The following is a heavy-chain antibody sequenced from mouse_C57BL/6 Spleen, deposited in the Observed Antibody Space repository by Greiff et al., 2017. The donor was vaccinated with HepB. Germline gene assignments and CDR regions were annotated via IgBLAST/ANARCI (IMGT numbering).Heavy chain of an antibody. CDR2: ILPGSGST. J-gene: IGHJ4*01. D-gene: IGHD1-1*01. Sequence: QVQLKQSGAELMKPGASVKLSCKATGYTFTGYWIEWVKQRPGHGLEWIGEILPGSGSTNYNEKFKGKATFTADTSSNTAYMQLSSLTTEDSAIYYCARVKFITTVVAHYYAMDYWGQGTSVTVSS. CDR1: GYTFTGYW. CDR3: ARVKFITTVVAHYYAMDY. V-gene: IGHV1-9*01.